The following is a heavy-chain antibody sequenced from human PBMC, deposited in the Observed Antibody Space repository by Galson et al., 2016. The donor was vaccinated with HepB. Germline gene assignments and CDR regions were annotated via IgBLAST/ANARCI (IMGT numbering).Heavy chain of an antibody. CDR1: GDTFSTYA. Sequence: CKASGDTFSTYAISWVRQTPGQGPEWMGGIIPIFGTTNYAQRFQGRVMITADESTSTAYMELSSLRSEDTAVYYCARDTMVRGAKMDYWGQGTLVTVSS. CDR3: ARDTMVRGAKMDY. V-gene: IGHV1-69*01. CDR2: IIPIFGTT. D-gene: IGHD3-10*01. J-gene: IGHJ4*02.